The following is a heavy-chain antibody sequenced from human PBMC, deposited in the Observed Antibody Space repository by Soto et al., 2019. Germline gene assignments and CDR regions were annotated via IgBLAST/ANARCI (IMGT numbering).Heavy chain of an antibody. D-gene: IGHD6-13*01. CDR3: VSSSWYSLGY. V-gene: IGHV4-4*02. CDR2: IYHSGST. Sequence: QVQLQESGPGLVKPSGTLSLTCAVSGGSITSDDNWWSWVRQPPGKGLEWIGEIYHSGSTNYNPYLNSRVTISVDKSKNQFSLKLTSVTAADTAVYYCVSSSWYSLGYWGQGTRVTVSS. J-gene: IGHJ4*02. CDR1: GGSITSDDNW.